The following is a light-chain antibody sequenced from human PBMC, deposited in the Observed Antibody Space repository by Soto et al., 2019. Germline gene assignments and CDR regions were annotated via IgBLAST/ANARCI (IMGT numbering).Light chain of an antibody. J-gene: IGLJ1*01. CDR2: DVS. CDR1: SSDVGGYNY. Sequence: QSVLTQPASVSGSPGQSITICCTGTSSDVGGYNYVSWYQQHPGKAPKLMIYDVSNRPSGVSNRFSGSKSGNTASLTISGLQAEDEADYYCSSYTSSSTLLYVFGTGTKVTVL. V-gene: IGLV2-14*01. CDR3: SSYTSSSTLLYV.